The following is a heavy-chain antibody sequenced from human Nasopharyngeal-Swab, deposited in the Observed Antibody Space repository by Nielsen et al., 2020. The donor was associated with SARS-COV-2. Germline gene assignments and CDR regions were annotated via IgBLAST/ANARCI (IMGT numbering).Heavy chain of an antibody. CDR1: GYTFTTYA. D-gene: IGHD1-26*01. Sequence: ASVQVSCKASGYTFTTYAIPWLRHPPAQRLEWMAWINACTGNREYSQKFQGRVTLSTDTSASTAYMQLGRLTSEDTAVYYCARSGTVGAPGLDYGGQGTLVTVSS. CDR3: ARSGTVGAPGLDY. J-gene: IGHJ4*02. CDR2: INACTGNR. V-gene: IGHV1-3*01.